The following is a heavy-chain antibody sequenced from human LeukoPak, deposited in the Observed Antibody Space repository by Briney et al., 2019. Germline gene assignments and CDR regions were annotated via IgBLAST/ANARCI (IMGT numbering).Heavy chain of an antibody. J-gene: IGHJ4*02. CDR2: IKGDGSST. Sequence: GGSLRLSCAASGFTFSTYWMHWVRQAPGKGLVWVARIKGDGSSTIYADSVKGRFTISRDNSKNTLYPQTSSLRAEDTAVYYCARASTTVPNLLDHWGRGTLVTVSS. D-gene: IGHD4-17*01. CDR3: ARASTTVPNLLDH. V-gene: IGHV3-74*01. CDR1: GFTFSTYW.